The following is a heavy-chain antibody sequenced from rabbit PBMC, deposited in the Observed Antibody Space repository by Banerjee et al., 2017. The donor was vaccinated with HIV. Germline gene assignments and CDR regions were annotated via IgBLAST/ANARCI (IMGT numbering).Heavy chain of an antibody. V-gene: IGHV1S40*01. CDR2: IYAGSSGST. Sequence: QSLEESGGDLVKPGASLTLTCTASGFSFGSSYYMCWVRQAPGKGLEWIACIYAGSSGSTYYASWAKGRFTISKTSSTTVTLQMTSLTAADTATYFCARDAGYAGYGYYLNLWGPGTLVTV. J-gene: IGHJ4*01. CDR1: GFSFGSSYY. D-gene: IGHD8-1*01. CDR3: ARDAGYAGYGYYLNL.